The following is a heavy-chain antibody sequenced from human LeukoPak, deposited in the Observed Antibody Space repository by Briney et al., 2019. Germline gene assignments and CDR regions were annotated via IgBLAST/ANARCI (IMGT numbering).Heavy chain of an antibody. J-gene: IGHJ5*02. D-gene: IGHD6-19*01. CDR3: VRREAEPGTFGWFDP. Sequence: GGSLRLSCAASGFTFSDLYMDWFRQAPGKGLEWVGRIRNKVNSYSRECAASVKGRFTISRDVSQNSLYLQMNSLKTEDTAVYYCVRREAEPGTFGWFDPWGQGTLVTVSS. CDR1: GFTFSDLY. V-gene: IGHV3-72*01. CDR2: IRNKVNSYSR.